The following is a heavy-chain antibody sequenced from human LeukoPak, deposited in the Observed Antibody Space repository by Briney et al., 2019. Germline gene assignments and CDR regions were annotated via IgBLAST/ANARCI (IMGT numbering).Heavy chain of an antibody. V-gene: IGHV4-59*01. CDR2: IYYSGST. D-gene: IGHD6-13*01. Sequence: SETLSLTCTVSGGSISSYYWSWIRQPPGKGLEWIGYIYYSGSTNYNPSLKSRVTISVDTSKNQFSLKLSSVTAADTAVYYCARAVQQQLVGWFDPWGQGTLVTVSS. CDR3: ARAVQQQLVGWFDP. CDR1: GGSISSYY. J-gene: IGHJ5*02.